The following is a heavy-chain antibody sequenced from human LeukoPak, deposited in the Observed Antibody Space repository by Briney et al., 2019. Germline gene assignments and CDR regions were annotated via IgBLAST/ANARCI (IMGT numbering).Heavy chain of an antibody. D-gene: IGHD3-22*01. CDR1: GYTFTSYG. CDR3: ARDYYDSSGYYYFDY. V-gene: IGHV1-18*01. Sequence: ASVKVSCKASGYTFTSYGISWVRQAPGQGLEWMGWISAYNGNTNYAQKLQGRVTMTTDTSASTAYMELRSLRSNDTAVYYCARDYYDSSGYYYFDYWGQGTLVTVSS. J-gene: IGHJ4*02. CDR2: ISAYNGNT.